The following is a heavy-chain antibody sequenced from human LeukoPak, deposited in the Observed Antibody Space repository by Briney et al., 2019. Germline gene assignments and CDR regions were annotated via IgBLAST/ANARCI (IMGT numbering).Heavy chain of an antibody. J-gene: IGHJ3*02. CDR1: GFTFSSYS. D-gene: IGHD3-3*01. CDR2: ISSRSSYI. CDR3: ARDPSIPIFGVVGAFDI. Sequence: GGSLRLSCAASGFTFSSYSMNWVRQAPGNGLEWVSSISSRSSYIYLAHSGKGPLTTARDNSKNSLYLKMNSLRAEETAVYYCARDPSIPIFGVVGAFDIWGQGTMVTVSS. V-gene: IGHV3-21*01.